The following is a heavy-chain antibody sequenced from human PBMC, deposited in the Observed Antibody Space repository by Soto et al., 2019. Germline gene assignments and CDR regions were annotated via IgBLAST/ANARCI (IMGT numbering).Heavy chain of an antibody. CDR1: GYRFTNYW. CDR3: ASLVPVREGMGV. D-gene: IGHD6-6*01. Sequence: KVSRKVAGYRFTNYWGRRVLQMPRQGLEWMGIIYPGDSDTRYSPSLQGQVTISADKSISTAYLQWSRLTPSATPMSYCASLVPVREGMGVWGQGTTVTV. CDR2: IYPGDSDT. J-gene: IGHJ6*01. V-gene: IGHV5-51*01.